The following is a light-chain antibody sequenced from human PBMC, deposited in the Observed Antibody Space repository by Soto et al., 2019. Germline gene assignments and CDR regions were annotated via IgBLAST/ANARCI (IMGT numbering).Light chain of an antibody. Sequence: DIQMTQSPSTLSASVGDRVTITCRASQSVSSWLAWYQQKPGKAPKLLIYDVSSLDSGVPSRFSGSGSGTEFTLTLNSLQPDDLATYYCQQYNIYPYTFRQGTKLEIK. V-gene: IGKV1-5*01. J-gene: IGKJ2*01. CDR3: QQYNIYPYT. CDR1: QSVSSW. CDR2: DVS.